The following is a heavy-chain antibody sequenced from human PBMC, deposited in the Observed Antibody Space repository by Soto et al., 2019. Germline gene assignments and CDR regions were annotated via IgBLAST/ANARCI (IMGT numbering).Heavy chain of an antibody. CDR1: GYMFTEYA. Sequence: ASVKVSCKASGYMFTEYAMHWVRQAPGQRLEWMGWINAGNGNTKYSQKFQGRVTITRDTSASTAYMELSSLRSEDTAVYYCARSIVVVTALDYWGQGTLVTVSS. D-gene: IGHD2-21*02. J-gene: IGHJ4*01. CDR2: INAGNGNT. CDR3: ARSIVVVTALDY. V-gene: IGHV1-3*01.